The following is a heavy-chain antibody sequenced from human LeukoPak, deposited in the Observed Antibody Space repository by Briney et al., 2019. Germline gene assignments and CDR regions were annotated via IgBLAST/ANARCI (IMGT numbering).Heavy chain of an antibody. V-gene: IGHV3-23*01. CDR3: AKDWPSEWQQLPDYDAFDV. CDR2: INSGGST. J-gene: IGHJ3*01. D-gene: IGHD6-13*01. CDR1: GFTFSTYA. Sequence: GGSLRLSCAASGFTFSTYAMSWVRQAPGKGLEWVSAINSGGSTYYADSLKGRFTISRDNSKNTLYLQMNSLRADDTAVYYCAKDWPSEWQQLPDYDAFDVWGQGTMVTVSS.